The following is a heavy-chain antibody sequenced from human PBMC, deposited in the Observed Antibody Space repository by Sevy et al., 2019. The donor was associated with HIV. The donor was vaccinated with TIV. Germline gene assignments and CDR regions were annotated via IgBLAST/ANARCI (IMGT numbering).Heavy chain of an antibody. CDR1: GGSITSLY. Sequence: SETLSLTCTVSGGSITSLYWNWIRQPPGKGLEWIANIYYNGHINYNPSLKSRVTLSLHTSKNQFSVTLSSVTAADTAMYYCAGENAWGRGYSWGQGTLVTVSS. CDR2: IYYNGHI. D-gene: IGHD1-26*01. CDR3: AGENAWGRGYS. J-gene: IGHJ4*02. V-gene: IGHV4-59*08.